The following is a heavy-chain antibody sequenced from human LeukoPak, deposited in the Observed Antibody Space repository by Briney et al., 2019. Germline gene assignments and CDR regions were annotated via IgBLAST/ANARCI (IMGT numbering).Heavy chain of an antibody. D-gene: IGHD3-22*01. CDR2: IKQDGSEK. V-gene: IGHV3-7*01. CDR1: GFTFSSYW. J-gene: IGHJ4*02. CDR3: ARPTFDSSGYSLDY. Sequence: GGSLRLSCAASGFTFSSYWMSWVRQAPGKGLEWVANIKQDGSEKYYVDSVKGRFTISRDNAKNSLYLQMNSLRAEDTAVYYCARPTFDSSGYSLDYWGQGTLVTVSS.